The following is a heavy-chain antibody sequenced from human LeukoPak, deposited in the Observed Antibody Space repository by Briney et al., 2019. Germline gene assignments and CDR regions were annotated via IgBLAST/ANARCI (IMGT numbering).Heavy chain of an antibody. D-gene: IGHD1-14*01. CDR1: GGTFSSYA. CDR3: ARAPKEPHYYYYYMDV. Sequence: ASVKVSCKASGGTFSSYAISWVRRAPGQGLEWMGGIIPIFGTANYAQKFQGRVTITADESTSTAYMELSSLRSEDTAVYYCARAPKEPHYYYYYMDVWGKGTAVTISS. CDR2: IIPIFGTA. V-gene: IGHV1-69*13. J-gene: IGHJ6*03.